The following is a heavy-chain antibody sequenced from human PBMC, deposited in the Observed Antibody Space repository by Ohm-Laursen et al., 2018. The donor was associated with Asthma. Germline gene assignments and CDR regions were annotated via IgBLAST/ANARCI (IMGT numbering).Heavy chain of an antibody. J-gene: IGHJ3*02. CDR1: GYTFTNYG. V-gene: IGHV1-18*04. D-gene: IGHD3-22*01. CDR2: ISAYNGNT. Sequence: GSSVKVSCKASGYTFTNYGFSWVRQAPGQGLEWMGWISAYNGNTNYAQKLQGRVTMTTDTSTSTAYMELRSLRSDDTAVYYCAGNYYDSSGYYPSGIWGQGTMVTVSS. CDR3: AGNYYDSSGYYPSGI.